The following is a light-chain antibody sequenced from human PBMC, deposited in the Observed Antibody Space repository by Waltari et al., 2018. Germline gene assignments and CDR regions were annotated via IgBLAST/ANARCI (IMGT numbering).Light chain of an antibody. J-gene: IGKJ1*01. CDR3: QKYGRLPAT. Sequence: EIVLTQSPGTLSLSPGERATLSCRASQSVGRTLAWYQQKPGQAPRLLSYDASTRATGIPDMFSGTGFGTDFSLTISRLEPEDFAVYYCQKYGRLPATFGQGTTVEIK. V-gene: IGKV3-20*01. CDR2: DAS. CDR1: QSVGRT.